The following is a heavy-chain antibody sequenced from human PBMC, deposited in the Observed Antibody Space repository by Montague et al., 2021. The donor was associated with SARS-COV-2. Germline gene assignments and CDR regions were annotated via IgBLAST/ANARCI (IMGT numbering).Heavy chain of an antibody. Sequence: SETLSLTCSATGGTAITDTHYWGWVRHSPGKGLEWLGSVSYSGSTYYNPSVKSRVAVSLDTSRTQCSLRLNSLTAADAAVYYCVRDFRRNWFYCWGQGTLVTVSS. CDR3: VRDFRRNWFYC. CDR2: VSYSGST. CDR1: GGTAITDTHY. V-gene: IGHV4-39*07. J-gene: IGHJ5*01.